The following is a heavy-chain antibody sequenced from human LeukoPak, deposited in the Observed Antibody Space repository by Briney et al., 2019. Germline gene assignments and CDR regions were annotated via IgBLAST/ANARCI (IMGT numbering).Heavy chain of an antibody. V-gene: IGHV4-59*08. Sequence: PSETLSLTCTVPGGSISSYYWSWIRQPPGKGLEWIGYIYYSGSTNYNPSLKSRVTISVDTSKNQFSLKLSSVTAADTAVYYCARQPPILTYYDFWSGYFYGMDVWGQGTTVTVSS. CDR2: IYYSGST. J-gene: IGHJ6*02. D-gene: IGHD3-3*01. CDR1: GGSISSYY. CDR3: ARQPPILTYYDFWSGYFYGMDV.